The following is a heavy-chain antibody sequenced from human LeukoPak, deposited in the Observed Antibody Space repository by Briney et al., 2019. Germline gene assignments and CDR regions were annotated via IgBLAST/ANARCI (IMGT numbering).Heavy chain of an antibody. J-gene: IGHJ4*02. V-gene: IGHV4-59*08. CDR1: GGSFSGYY. Sequence: SETLSLTCAVYGGSFSGYYWSWIRQPPGKGLEWIGYIYYSGSTNYNPSLKSRVTISVDTSKNQFSLKLSSVTAADTAVYYCARRAVAGTRYYFDYWGQGTLVTVSS. D-gene: IGHD6-19*01. CDR3: ARRAVAGTRYYFDY. CDR2: IYYSGST.